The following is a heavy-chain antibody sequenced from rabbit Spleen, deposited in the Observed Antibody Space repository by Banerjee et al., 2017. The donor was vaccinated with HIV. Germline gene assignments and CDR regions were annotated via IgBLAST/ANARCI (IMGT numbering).Heavy chain of an antibody. J-gene: IGHJ6*01. CDR2: GYTGGTGTT. CDR1: GIDFSDSAY. V-gene: IGHV1S45*01. CDR3: AGGDGYAYGGYDL. Sequence: QEQLEESGGDLVKPGASLTLTCTASGIDFSDSAYMCWVRQAPGKGLEWIACGYTGGTGTTYYANWAKGRFIISQTSSTTANLQMTSLTAADTATYFCAGGDGYAYGGYDLWGPGTLVTVS. D-gene: IGHD6-1*01.